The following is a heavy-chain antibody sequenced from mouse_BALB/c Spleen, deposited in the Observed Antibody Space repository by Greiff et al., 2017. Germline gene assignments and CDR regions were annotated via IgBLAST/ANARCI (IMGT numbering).Heavy chain of an antibody. CDR3: ARDPALLLGYFDY. D-gene: IGHD1-1*01. J-gene: IGHJ2*01. CDR1: GYSITSGYY. CDR2: ISYDGSN. V-gene: IGHV3-6*02. Sequence: ESGPGLVKPSQSLSLTCSVTGYSITSGYYWNWIRQFPGNKLEWMGYISYDGSNNYNPSLKNRISITRDTSKNQFFLKLNSVTTEDTATYYCARDPALLLGYFDYWGQGTTLTVSS.